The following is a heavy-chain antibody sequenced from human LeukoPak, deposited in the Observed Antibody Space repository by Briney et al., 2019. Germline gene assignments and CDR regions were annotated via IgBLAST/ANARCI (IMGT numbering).Heavy chain of an antibody. CDR2: IKQDGSEK. J-gene: IGHJ4*02. Sequence: GGSLRLSCAASGFTFSSYWMSWVRQAPGKGLEWVANIKQDGSEKYYVDSVKGRFTISRDNAKNSLYLQMNSLRAEDTAVYYCARVASSTTYGRSCYFDYWDQGTLVTVSS. V-gene: IGHV3-7*01. CDR1: GFTFSSYW. CDR3: ARVASSTTYGRSCYFDY. D-gene: IGHD6-6*01.